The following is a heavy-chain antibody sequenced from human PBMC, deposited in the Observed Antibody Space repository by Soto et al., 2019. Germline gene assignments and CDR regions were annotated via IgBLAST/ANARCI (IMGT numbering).Heavy chain of an antibody. CDR1: GGSISSGGYY. D-gene: IGHD1-1*01. CDR3: AGGGYDLYYYYGMDV. J-gene: IGHJ6*02. CDR2: IYYSGST. V-gene: IGHV4-31*03. Sequence: QVQLQESGPGLVKPSQTLSLTCTVSGGSISSGGYYWSWIRQHPGKGLEWIGYIYYSGSTYYNPSLMSRVTITVDTSKNQFSLKLSSVTAADTAVYYCAGGGYDLYYYYGMDVWGQGTTVTVSS.